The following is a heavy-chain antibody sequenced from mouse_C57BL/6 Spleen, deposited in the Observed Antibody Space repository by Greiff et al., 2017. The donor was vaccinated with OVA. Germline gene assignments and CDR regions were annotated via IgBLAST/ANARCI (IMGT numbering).Heavy chain of an antibody. V-gene: IGHV5-6*01. CDR1: GFTFSSYG. J-gene: IGHJ2*01. CDR3: ARRYYYGSSSYFDY. Sequence: EVQRVESGGDLVKPGGSLKLSCAASGFTFSSYGMSWVRQTPDKRLEWVATISSGGSYTYYPDSVKGRFTISRDNAKNTLYLQMSSLKSEDTAMYYCARRYYYGSSSYFDYWGQGTTLTVSS. CDR2: ISSGGSYT. D-gene: IGHD1-1*01.